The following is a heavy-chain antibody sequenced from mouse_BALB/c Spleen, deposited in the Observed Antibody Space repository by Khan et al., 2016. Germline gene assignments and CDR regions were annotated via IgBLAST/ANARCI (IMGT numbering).Heavy chain of an antibody. CDR2: IYPGDGDT. CDR3: ARGGYGNYVFAY. V-gene: IGHV1-87*01. CDR1: GYTFTSYW. Sequence: QVQLKQSGAELARPGASVKLSCKASGYTFTSYWMQWVKQRPGQGLQWIGTIYPGDGDTRYTEKFKGTATLTADKYYSTDYKQTSSLESEDSAVYSCARGGYGNYVFAYWGQGTLVTVSA. D-gene: IGHD2-1*01. J-gene: IGHJ3*01.